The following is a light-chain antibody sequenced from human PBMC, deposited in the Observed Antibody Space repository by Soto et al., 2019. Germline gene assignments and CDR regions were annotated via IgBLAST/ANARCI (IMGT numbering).Light chain of an antibody. J-gene: IGKJ4*02. CDR3: QQRTDWPT. CDR1: QSISHF. Sequence: DIVLTQSPATLSLSPGESATLSCRASQSISHFLAWYQQKPGQSPRLLIYDTSSRATGIPGRFSGSGSGTDFTLTIDSLEPEDSAVYYCQQRTDWPTFGGGTKVDIK. CDR2: DTS. V-gene: IGKV3-11*01.